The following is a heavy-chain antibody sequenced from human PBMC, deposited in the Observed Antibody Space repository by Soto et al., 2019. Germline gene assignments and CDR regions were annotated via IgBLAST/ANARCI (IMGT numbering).Heavy chain of an antibody. J-gene: IGHJ4*02. CDR2: INSDGSST. CDR3: VRDMYSSTWHIDY. CDR1: GFTFSSYW. Sequence: GGSLRLSCAASGFTFSSYWMHWVRQAPGKGLVWVSRINSDGSSTSYADSVKGRFTISRDNAKNTLYLQMNSLRAEDTAVYLCVRDMYSSTWHIDYWGQGTLVTVSS. D-gene: IGHD6-13*01. V-gene: IGHV3-74*01.